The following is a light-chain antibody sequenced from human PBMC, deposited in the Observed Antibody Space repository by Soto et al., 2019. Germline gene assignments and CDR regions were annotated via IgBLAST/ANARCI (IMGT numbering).Light chain of an antibody. CDR3: QQYYRTPLFT. J-gene: IGKJ3*01. CDR2: WAS. Sequence: DIVMTQSPDSLAVSLGERATINCKSSQSVLYSSNNKNYLAWYQQKPGQPPKLLIYWASTRESGVPDRFSGSGSGTDFTLTISSLQAEDVSVYYCQQYYRTPLFTFGPGTTVAIK. CDR1: QSVLYSSNNKNY. V-gene: IGKV4-1*01.